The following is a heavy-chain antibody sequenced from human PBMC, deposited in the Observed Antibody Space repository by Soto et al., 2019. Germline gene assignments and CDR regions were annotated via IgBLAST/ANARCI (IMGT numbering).Heavy chain of an antibody. CDR2: ISYDGSIK. CDR3: AREWSTSGDLDY. CDR1: GFTFSSHS. Sequence: QVQLVESGGGVVQPGRSLRLSCAASGFTFSSHSIQWVRQAPGMGLEWVAVISYDGSIKYYADSVKGRFTISRDNSKNTTYLQMNSLRAEDTAVFYCAREWSTSGDLDYWGQGTLVIVSS. D-gene: IGHD3-10*01. V-gene: IGHV3-30-3*01. J-gene: IGHJ4*02.